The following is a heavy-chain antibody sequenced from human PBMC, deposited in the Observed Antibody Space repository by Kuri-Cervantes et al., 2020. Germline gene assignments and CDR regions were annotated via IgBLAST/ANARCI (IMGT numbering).Heavy chain of an antibody. D-gene: IGHD1-26*01. J-gene: IGHJ4*02. Sequence: ASVKVSCKASGYTFTSYYMHWVRQAPGQGLEWMGIINPSGGSTSYAQKFQGRVTITADESTSTAYMELSSLRPEDTAVYYCARDGSYYGLDYWGQGTLVTVSS. CDR1: GYTFTSYY. V-gene: IGHV1-46*01. CDR2: INPSGGST. CDR3: ARDGSYYGLDY.